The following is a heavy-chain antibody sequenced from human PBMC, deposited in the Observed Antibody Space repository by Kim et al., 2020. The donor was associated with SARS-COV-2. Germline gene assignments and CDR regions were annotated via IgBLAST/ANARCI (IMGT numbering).Heavy chain of an antibody. Sequence: YADYVKGRFTISRDNSKNTLYLQMNSLRAEDTAVYYCTKVWDRSVAISDYWGQETLVTVSS. D-gene: IGHD2-21*01. V-gene: IGHV3-23*01. J-gene: IGHJ4*02. CDR3: TKVWDRSVAISDY.